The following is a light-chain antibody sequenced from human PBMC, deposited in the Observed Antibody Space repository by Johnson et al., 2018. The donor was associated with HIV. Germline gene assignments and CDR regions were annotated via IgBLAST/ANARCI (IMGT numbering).Light chain of an antibody. Sequence: QAVLTQPPSVSAAPGQKVTISCSGSSSNIGNNYVSWYQQLPGTAPKLLIYDNNKRPSGIPDRFSGSKSGTSATLGITGLQTGDEAAYYCGTWNLSLNIEYGFGTGTKATCL. V-gene: IGLV1-51*01. CDR2: DNN. CDR1: SSNIGNNY. CDR3: GTWNLSLNIEYG. J-gene: IGLJ1*01.